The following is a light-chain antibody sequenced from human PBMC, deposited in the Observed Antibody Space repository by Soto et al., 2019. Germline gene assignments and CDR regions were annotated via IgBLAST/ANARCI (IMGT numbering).Light chain of an antibody. J-gene: IGKJ1*01. V-gene: IGKV1-5*03. CDR3: QQYAGYSRT. CDR2: KAS. CDR1: QSISGW. Sequence: DVQMTQSPSTLSASLEYRVSITYRASQSISGWLAWYQQRPGTAPKLMIYKASTLETWVPSRFSGIGSGTEFTLTINFLQPDDFATYYCQQYAGYSRTFGQGTKVDIK.